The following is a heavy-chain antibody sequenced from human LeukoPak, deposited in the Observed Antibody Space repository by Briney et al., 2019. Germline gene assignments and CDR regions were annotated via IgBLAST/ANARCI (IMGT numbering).Heavy chain of an antibody. Sequence: SETLSLTCSVSGYTISSYYWSWIRQPPGKGLEWIGYIYYSGSTNYNPSLKSRVTISVDTSKNQFSLKLSSVTAADTAVYYCARDSRGQIFGVDFHWFDPWGQGTLVTVSS. CDR1: GYTISSYY. V-gene: IGHV4-59*01. J-gene: IGHJ5*02. D-gene: IGHD3-3*01. CDR3: ARDSRGQIFGVDFHWFDP. CDR2: IYYSGST.